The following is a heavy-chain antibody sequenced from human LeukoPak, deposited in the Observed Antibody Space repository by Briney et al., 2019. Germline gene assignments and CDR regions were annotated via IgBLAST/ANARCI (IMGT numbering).Heavy chain of an antibody. V-gene: IGHV1-18*01. CDR1: GYTFTSYG. CDR2: ISAYNGNT. CDR3: ARSVGRIAAAGSDY. D-gene: IGHD6-13*01. Sequence: ASVKVSCKASGYTFTSYGISWVRQAPGQGLEWMGWISAYNGNTNYAQKLQGRATMTTDTSTSTAYMELRSLRSDDTAVYYCARSVGRIAAAGSDYWGQGTLVTVSS. J-gene: IGHJ4*02.